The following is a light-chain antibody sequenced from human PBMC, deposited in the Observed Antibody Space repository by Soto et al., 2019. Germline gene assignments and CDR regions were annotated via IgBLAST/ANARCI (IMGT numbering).Light chain of an antibody. V-gene: IGKV3-20*01. Sequence: EIVLTQSPGTLSLSPGERATLSCRASQSVSSGYLAWYQQRPGQAPRLLIYGASSRATGIPDRFSGSGSGTDFTLTISRLAPEDFAVYYCQQYGSSPFTFGPGTKVDFK. CDR3: QQYGSSPFT. CDR2: GAS. J-gene: IGKJ3*01. CDR1: QSVSSGY.